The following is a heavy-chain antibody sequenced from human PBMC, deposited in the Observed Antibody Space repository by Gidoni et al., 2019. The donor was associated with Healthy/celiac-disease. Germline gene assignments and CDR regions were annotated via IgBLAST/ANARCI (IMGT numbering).Heavy chain of an antibody. D-gene: IGHD4-17*01. CDR3: ASSVYGDQGGWFDP. V-gene: IGHV1-18*01. CDR2: IGAYNANT. CDR1: GYTFTSYG. J-gene: IGHJ5*02. Sequence: QVQLVQSGAEVKKPGASVKVSCKAAGYTFTSYGISWVRQAPGQGLEWMGWIGAYNANTNYAQKLQGRVTVTTDTSTGTAYMELRSLSSDDTAVYYCASSVYGDQGGWFDPWGQGTLVTVSS.